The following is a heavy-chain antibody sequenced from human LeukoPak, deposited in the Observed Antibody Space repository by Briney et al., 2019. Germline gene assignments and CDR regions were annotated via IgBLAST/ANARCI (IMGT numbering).Heavy chain of an antibody. CDR1: GFTVSSNY. V-gene: IGHV3-53*01. J-gene: IGHJ4*02. Sequence: GGSLRLSCAASGFTVSSNYMSWVRQAPGKGLEWVSVIYSGGSTYYADSVKGRFTISRDNSKNTLYLQMNSLRAEDTAVYYCASGEQPSAFDYWGQGTLVTVSS. CDR3: ASGEQPSAFDY. CDR2: IYSGGST. D-gene: IGHD3-10*01.